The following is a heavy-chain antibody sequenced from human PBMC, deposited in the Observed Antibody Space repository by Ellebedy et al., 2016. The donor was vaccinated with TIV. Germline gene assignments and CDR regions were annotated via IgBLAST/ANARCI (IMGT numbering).Heavy chain of an antibody. V-gene: IGHV3-30*18. CDR3: AKEKRYCSSANCPLGY. CDR2: ISSDGGRK. D-gene: IGHD2-2*01. CDR1: GFTFKRYD. Sequence: GESLKISXAASGFTFKRYDMHWVRQVPGKGLEWVAVISSDGGRKHYADSVKGRFTISRDNSKNTLFLQMNSLRPEDAAVFYCAKEKRYCSSANCPLGYWGQGNLVTVSS. J-gene: IGHJ4*02.